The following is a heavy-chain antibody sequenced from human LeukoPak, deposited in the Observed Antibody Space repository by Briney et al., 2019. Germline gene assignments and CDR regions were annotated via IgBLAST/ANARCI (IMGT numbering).Heavy chain of an antibody. CDR3: ARDLITPTAMVTGGFDY. CDR2: INSDGSST. V-gene: IGHV3-74*01. CDR1: GFTLSSYW. Sequence: PGGSLRLSCAASGFTLSSYWMHWVRQAPGKGLVWVSRINSDGSSTSYADSVKGRFTISRDNAKNTLYLQMNSLRAEDTAVYYCARDLITPTAMVTGGFDYWGQGTLVTVSS. J-gene: IGHJ4*02. D-gene: IGHD5-18*01.